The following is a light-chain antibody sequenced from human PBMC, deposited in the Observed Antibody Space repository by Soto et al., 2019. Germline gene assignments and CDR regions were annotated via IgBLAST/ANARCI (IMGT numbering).Light chain of an antibody. CDR1: QSVNTR. CDR3: LQYNSDPWT. Sequence: DIQMTQSPSTLSASVGDRVTITCRASQSVNTRLAWCQQKPGKAPKVLIYRASTLEGGVPSRFSGSGSGTEFTLTISGLQPDDSANSFCLQYNSDPWTFGQGTKVE. CDR2: RAS. V-gene: IGKV1-5*03. J-gene: IGKJ1*01.